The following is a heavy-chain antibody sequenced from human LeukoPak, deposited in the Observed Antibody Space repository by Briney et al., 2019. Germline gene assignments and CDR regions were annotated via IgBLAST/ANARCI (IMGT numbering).Heavy chain of an antibody. CDR1: GGSIRSYY. CDR3: ARTDSSGWYVFDY. CDR2: IHYSGST. Sequence: SETLSLTCSVFGGSIRSYYWSWIRQPPGKGLEWIGHIHYSGSTNHNPSLKSRVTISVDTSKNQFSLKLSSVTAADTAVYYCARTDSSGWYVFDYWGQGTLVTVSS. V-gene: IGHV4-59*01. J-gene: IGHJ4*02. D-gene: IGHD6-19*01.